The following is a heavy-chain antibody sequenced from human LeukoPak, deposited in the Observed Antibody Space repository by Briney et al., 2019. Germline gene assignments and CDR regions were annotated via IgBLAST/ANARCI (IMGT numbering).Heavy chain of an antibody. V-gene: IGHV3-30*19. Sequence: GGSLRLSCVASGFTFSSYGMHWVRQAPGKGLEWVAVISYDGSNKYYADSVKGRFTISRDNSKNTLYLRMNSLRAEDTAVYYCARAIGRLDYYYGMDVWGQGTTVTVSS. CDR1: GFTFSSYG. D-gene: IGHD2-21*01. CDR2: ISYDGSNK. CDR3: ARAIGRLDYYYGMDV. J-gene: IGHJ6*02.